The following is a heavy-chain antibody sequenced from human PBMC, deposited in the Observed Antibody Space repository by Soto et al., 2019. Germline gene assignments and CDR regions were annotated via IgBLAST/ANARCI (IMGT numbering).Heavy chain of an antibody. V-gene: IGHV4-34*01. CDR3: ARGTLYCSGGSCYSENWCDP. J-gene: IGHJ5*02. D-gene: IGHD2-15*01. CDR1: CGSFSGYY. CDR2: INHSGST. Sequence: SETLSLTCAVYCGSFSGYYWSWIRQPPGKGLEWIGEINHSGSTNYNPSLKSRVTISVDTSKNQFSLKLSSVTAADTAVYYCARGTLYCSGGSCYSENWCDPWGQGTLVTVS.